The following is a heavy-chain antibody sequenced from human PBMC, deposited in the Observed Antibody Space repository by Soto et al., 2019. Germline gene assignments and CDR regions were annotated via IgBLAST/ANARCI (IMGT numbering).Heavy chain of an antibody. V-gene: IGHV3-48*03. CDR3: ARVKSGYVRKSDAFDI. CDR1: GFTFSSYE. CDR2: ISSSGSTI. D-gene: IGHD5-12*01. Sequence: EVQLVESGGGLVQPGGSLRLSCAASGFTFSSYEMNWVRQAPGKGLEWVSYISSSGSTIYYADSVKGRFTISRDNAKNSLYLQMNSLRAEDTAVYYCARVKSGYVRKSDAFDIWGQGTMVTVSS. J-gene: IGHJ3*02.